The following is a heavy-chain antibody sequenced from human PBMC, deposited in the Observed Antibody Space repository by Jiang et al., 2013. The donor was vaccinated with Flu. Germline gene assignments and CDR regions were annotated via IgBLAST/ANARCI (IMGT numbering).Heavy chain of an antibody. J-gene: IGHJ4*02. V-gene: IGHV3-7*01. D-gene: IGHD6-19*01. Sequence: QDGSEKYYVDSVKGRFTISRDNAKNSLYLQMNSLRAEDTAVYYCARARDRYSSGWYVVEYFDYWGQGTLVTVSS. CDR3: ARARDRYSSGWYVVEYFDY. CDR2: QDGSEK.